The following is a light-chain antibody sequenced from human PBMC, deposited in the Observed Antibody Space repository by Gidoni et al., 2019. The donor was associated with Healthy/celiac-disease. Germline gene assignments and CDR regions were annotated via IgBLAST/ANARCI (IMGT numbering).Light chain of an antibody. J-gene: IGKJ3*01. V-gene: IGKV1-27*01. CDR2: AAS. CDR1: QSSSNY. Sequence: IQMTLSPSSLPASVGDIVTITCRASQSSSNYLAWNQQKPGKVPKLMIYAASTLHSGVPSRCSGGGSGTDFTLTISSLQPEDVATYYCQKYNSAPFTFGPGTKVDIK. CDR3: QKYNSAPFT.